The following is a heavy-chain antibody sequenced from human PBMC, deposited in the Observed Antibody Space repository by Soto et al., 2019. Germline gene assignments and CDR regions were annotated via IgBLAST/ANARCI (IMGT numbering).Heavy chain of an antibody. CDR2: ISGSGGST. Sequence: EVQLVESGGGLVQPGGSLRLSCAASGFTFSSYAMSWVRQAPGKGLEWVSAISGSGGSTYYADSVKGRFTISRDNSKNPRYRQMSSLGAEETAVYYCATVAVREGGLTDYWGKGTRVTVSS. V-gene: IGHV3-23*04. CDR3: ATVAVREGGLTDY. CDR1: GFTFSSYA. D-gene: IGHD6-19*01. J-gene: IGHJ4*02.